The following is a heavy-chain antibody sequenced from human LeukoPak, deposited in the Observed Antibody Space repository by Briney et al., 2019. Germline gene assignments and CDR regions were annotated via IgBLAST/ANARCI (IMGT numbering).Heavy chain of an antibody. CDR3: TRSSRVGFLEYYYYMDV. Sequence: GGSLRLSCAASGFTFSGSAMHWVRQASGKGLEWVGRIRSKANSYATAYAASVKGRFTISRDDSKNTAYLQMNSLKTEDTAVYYCTRSSRVGFLEYYYYMDVWGKGTTVTVSS. CDR2: IRSKANSYAT. D-gene: IGHD3-3*01. J-gene: IGHJ6*03. CDR1: GFTFSGSA. V-gene: IGHV3-73*01.